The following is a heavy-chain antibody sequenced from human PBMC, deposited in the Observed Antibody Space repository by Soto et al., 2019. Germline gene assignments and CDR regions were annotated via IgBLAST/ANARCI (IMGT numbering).Heavy chain of an antibody. CDR2: ISYDGSNK. CDR3: AKDQYGAPGY. Sequence: GGSLRLSCAASGFSFSSNAMHWVRQAPGKGLVWVAVISYDGSNKYYADSVKGRFTISRDNSKNALYLQMNSLRAEDTAVYYCAKDQYGAPGYWGQGTLVTVSS. V-gene: IGHV3-30*18. CDR1: GFSFSSNA. J-gene: IGHJ4*02. D-gene: IGHD4-17*01.